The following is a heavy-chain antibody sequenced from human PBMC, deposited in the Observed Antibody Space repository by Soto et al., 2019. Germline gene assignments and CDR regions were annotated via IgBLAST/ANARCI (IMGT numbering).Heavy chain of an antibody. V-gene: IGHV3-9*01. CDR2: ISLNSVSI. J-gene: IGHJ6*02. CDR1: GFNFNDYG. D-gene: IGHD3-10*01. Sequence: HPGGSLRLSCAASGFNFNDYGMRWVRQAPGEGLEWVSSISLNSVSIGYADSVKGRFTISRDNAKNSLYLQMNTLRAEDTALYYCAKDMENGYNPYYYYGMDVWGQGTTVTVSS. CDR3: AKDMENGYNPYYYYGMDV.